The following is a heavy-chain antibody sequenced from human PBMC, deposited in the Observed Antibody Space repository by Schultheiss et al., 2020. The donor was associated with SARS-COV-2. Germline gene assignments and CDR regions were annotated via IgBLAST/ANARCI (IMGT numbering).Heavy chain of an antibody. CDR3: ARLGTLSGSIAA. Sequence: SETLSLTCTVSVDSISSGAYYWSWIRQPPGKGLEWIGSIYYSGSTYYNPSLKSRVTISVDTSKNQFSLKLSSVTAADTAVYYCARLGTLSGSIAAWGQGTLVTVSS. J-gene: IGHJ5*02. CDR1: VDSISSGAYY. V-gene: IGHV4-39*07. CDR2: IYYSGST. D-gene: IGHD1-26*01.